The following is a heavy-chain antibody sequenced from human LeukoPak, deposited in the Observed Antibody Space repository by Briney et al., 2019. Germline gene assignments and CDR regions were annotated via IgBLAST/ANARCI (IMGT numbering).Heavy chain of an antibody. D-gene: IGHD6-13*01. Sequence: PSETLSLTCTVSGGSISSGSYYWGWVRQPPGKGLEWIGSFHYSGSTYYNPSLKSRVTISVDTSKNQFSLKLSSVTAADTAVYYCARDGGIAAHNWFDPWGQGTLDTVSS. CDR1: GGSISSGSYY. CDR2: FHYSGST. V-gene: IGHV4-39*07. CDR3: ARDGGIAAHNWFDP. J-gene: IGHJ5*02.